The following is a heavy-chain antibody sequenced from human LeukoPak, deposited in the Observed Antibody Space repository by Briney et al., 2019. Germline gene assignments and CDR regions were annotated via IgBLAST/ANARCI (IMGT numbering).Heavy chain of an antibody. Sequence: SETLSLTCAVYGGSFSGYYWSWIRQPPGKGLEWIGEINHSGSTNYNPSLKSRVTISVDTSKNQFSLKLSSVTAADTAVYYYHYSSRLRYYYGMDVWGKGTTVTISS. J-gene: IGHJ6*04. V-gene: IGHV4-34*01. CDR3: HYSSRLRYYYGMDV. CDR2: INHSGST. D-gene: IGHD6-13*01. CDR1: GGSFSGYY.